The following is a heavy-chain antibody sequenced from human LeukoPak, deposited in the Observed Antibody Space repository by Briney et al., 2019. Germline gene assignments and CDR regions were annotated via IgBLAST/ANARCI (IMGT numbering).Heavy chain of an antibody. V-gene: IGHV1-69*05. J-gene: IGHJ5*02. CDR1: GGTFSSYA. D-gene: IGHD4-17*01. CDR3: ARDATDWFDP. CDR2: IIPIFGTA. Sequence: ASVKVSCKASGGTFSSYAISWVRQTPGQGLEWMGGIIPIFGTANYAQKFQGRVTITTDESTSTAYMELSSLRSEDTAVYYCARDATDWFDPWGQGTLVTVSS.